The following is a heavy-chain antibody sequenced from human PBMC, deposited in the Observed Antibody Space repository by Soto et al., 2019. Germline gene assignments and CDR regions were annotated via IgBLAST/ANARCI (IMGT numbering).Heavy chain of an antibody. Sequence: QVQLVESGGGVVQPGRSLRLSCAASGFTFSSYGMHWVRQAPGKGLEWVAVIWYDGSNKYYADSVKGRFTISRDNSKNTLYLQMNSLRAEDTAVYYCARAEQWLPYYYGMDVWGLGTTVTVSS. V-gene: IGHV3-33*01. CDR2: IWYDGSNK. CDR3: ARAEQWLPYYYGMDV. CDR1: GFTFSSYG. J-gene: IGHJ6*02. D-gene: IGHD6-19*01.